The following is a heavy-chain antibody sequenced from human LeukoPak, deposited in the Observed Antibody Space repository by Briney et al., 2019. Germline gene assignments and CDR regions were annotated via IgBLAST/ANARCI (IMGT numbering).Heavy chain of an antibody. CDR1: GFTFSSYA. J-gene: IGHJ4*02. CDR2: ISGSGTST. V-gene: IGHV3-23*01. CDR3: ARGKGTAVSSFDS. Sequence: GGSLRLSCAASGFTFSSYAMSWVHQAPGKGLEWVSGISGSGTSTYYADSVKGRFTISRDNSKNTMSLQMNSLRAEDTALYYCARGKGTAVSSFDSWGQGTLVTVSS. D-gene: IGHD6-19*01.